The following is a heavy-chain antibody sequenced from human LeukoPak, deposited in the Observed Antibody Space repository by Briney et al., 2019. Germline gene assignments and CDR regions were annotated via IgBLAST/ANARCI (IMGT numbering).Heavy chain of an antibody. J-gene: IGHJ6*02. CDR2: ISYDGSNK. CDR1: GFTFSSYA. Sequence: GGSLRLSCAASGFTFSSYAMHWVRQAPGKGLEWVAVISYDGSNKYYADSVKGRFTISRDNSKNTLYLQMNSLRAEDTAVYYCARDGELERGYGMDVWGQGTTVTVSS. CDR3: ARDGELERGYGMDV. D-gene: IGHD1-1*01. V-gene: IGHV3-30-3*01.